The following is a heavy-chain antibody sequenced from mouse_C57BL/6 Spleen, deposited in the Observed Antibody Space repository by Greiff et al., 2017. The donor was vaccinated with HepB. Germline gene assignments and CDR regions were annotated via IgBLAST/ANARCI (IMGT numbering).Heavy chain of an antibody. V-gene: IGHV1-59*01. Sequence: QVQLKQPGAELVRPGTSVKLSCKASGYTFTSYWMHWVKQRPGQGLEWIGVIDPSDSYTNYNQKFKGKATLTVDTSSSTAYMQLSSLTSEDSAVYYCARGGGNYYGSSYVEAMDYWGQGTSVTVSS. CDR1: GYTFTSYW. D-gene: IGHD1-1*01. J-gene: IGHJ4*01. CDR3: ARGGGNYYGSSYVEAMDY. CDR2: IDPSDSYT.